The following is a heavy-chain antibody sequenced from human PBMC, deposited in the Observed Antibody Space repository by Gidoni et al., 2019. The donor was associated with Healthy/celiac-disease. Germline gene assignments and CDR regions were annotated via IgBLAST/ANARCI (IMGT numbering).Heavy chain of an antibody. CDR1: GFTFSSYA. J-gene: IGHJ4*02. CDR2: ISYDGSNK. Sequence: QVQLVESGGGVVQPGRSLRLSCAASGFTFSSYALHWVRQAPGKGLEWVAVISYDGSNKYYADSVKGRFTISRDNSKNTLYLQMNSLRAEDTAVYYCARGHPPGWFGELLTYYFDYWGQGTLVTVSS. D-gene: IGHD3-10*01. CDR3: ARGHPPGWFGELLTYYFDY. V-gene: IGHV3-30-3*01.